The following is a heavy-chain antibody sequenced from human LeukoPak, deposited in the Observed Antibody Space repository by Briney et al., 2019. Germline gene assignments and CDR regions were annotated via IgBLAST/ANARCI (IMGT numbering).Heavy chain of an antibody. CDR2: IYYSGST. CDR3: ARERGAY. Sequence: SETLSLTCTVSGGSIRSYYWSWIRQPPGKGLEWIGYIYYSGSTNYNPSLKSRVTISVDTSKNQFSLKLSSVTAADTAVYYCARERGAYWGQGTLVTVSS. D-gene: IGHD1-26*01. V-gene: IGHV4-59*01. J-gene: IGHJ4*02. CDR1: GGSIRSYY.